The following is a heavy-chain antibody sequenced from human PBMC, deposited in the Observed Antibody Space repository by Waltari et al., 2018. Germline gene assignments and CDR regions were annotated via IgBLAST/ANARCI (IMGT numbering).Heavy chain of an antibody. J-gene: IGHJ4*02. CDR2: IYYSGST. Sequence: QVQLQESGPGLVKPSQTLSLTCTVSGGSISRGGYYWSWIRQHPGKGLEWIGYIYYSGSTYYNPSLKSRVTISVDTSKNQFSLKLSSVTAADTAVYYCARLSSGYYSPFDYWGQGTLVTVSS. CDR1: GGSISRGGYY. CDR3: ARLSSGYYSPFDY. V-gene: IGHV4-31*03. D-gene: IGHD3-22*01.